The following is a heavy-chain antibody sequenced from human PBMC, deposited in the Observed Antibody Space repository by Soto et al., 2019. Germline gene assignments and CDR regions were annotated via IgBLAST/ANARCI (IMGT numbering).Heavy chain of an antibody. CDR3: AKKRAGGTPSIVVVPAATDY. CDR2: ISGSGGST. D-gene: IGHD2-2*01. Sequence: EVQLLESGGGLVQPGGSLRLSCAASGFTFSSYAMSWVRQAPGKGLEWVSAISGSGGSTYYADSVKGRFTISRDNSKNTLYLQMNSLRAEDTAVYYCAKKRAGGTPSIVVVPAATDYWGQGTLVTVSS. J-gene: IGHJ4*02. V-gene: IGHV3-23*01. CDR1: GFTFSSYA.